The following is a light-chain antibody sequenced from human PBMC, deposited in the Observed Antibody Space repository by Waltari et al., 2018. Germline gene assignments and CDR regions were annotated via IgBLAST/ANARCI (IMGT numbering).Light chain of an antibody. CDR2: ANN. CDR1: SPNIGSNT. J-gene: IGLJ3*02. V-gene: IGLV1-44*01. Sequence: QSVLTQPPSASGTPGQRVTISCSGSSPNIGSNTVNWYQQLPGTAPKLLISANNHRPSVVPYRVSGSKSGTSASLAISGLQSEDEADYYCTTWDDSLNGVVFGGGTKLTV. CDR3: TTWDDSLNGVV.